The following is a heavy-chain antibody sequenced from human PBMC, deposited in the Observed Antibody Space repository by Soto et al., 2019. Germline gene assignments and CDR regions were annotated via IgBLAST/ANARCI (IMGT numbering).Heavy chain of an antibody. CDR1: GLTFSSCA. D-gene: IGHD3-9*01. V-gene: IGHV3-23*01. Sequence: GGSLRLSCAASGLTFSSCAMSWVRQAPGKGLEWVSAISGSGGSTYYADSVKGRFTISRDNSKSSLYLQMNSLRAEDTAVYYCAKASNYDVLTGYYYYFDYWGQGTLVTVSS. CDR3: AKASNYDVLTGYYYYFDY. CDR2: ISGSGGST. J-gene: IGHJ4*02.